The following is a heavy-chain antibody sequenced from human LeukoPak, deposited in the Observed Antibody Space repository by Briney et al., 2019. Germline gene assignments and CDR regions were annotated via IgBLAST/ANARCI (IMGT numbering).Heavy chain of an antibody. J-gene: IGHJ4*02. CDR1: GFTFSNYW. V-gene: IGHV3-74*01. CDR3: ASLGGNSGY. CDR2: ITSDGSST. D-gene: IGHD4-23*01. Sequence: PGGSLRLSCAASGFTFSNYWMHWVRQAPGKGLVWVSRITSDGSSTSYADSVKGRFTISRDNAKNTVYLQMNSLRAEDTAVYYCASLGGNSGYWGQGSLVTVSS.